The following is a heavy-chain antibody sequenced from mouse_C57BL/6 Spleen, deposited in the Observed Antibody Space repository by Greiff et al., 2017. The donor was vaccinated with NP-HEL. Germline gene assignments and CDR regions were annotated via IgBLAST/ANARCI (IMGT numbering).Heavy chain of an antibody. CDR1: GYTFTDYY. D-gene: IGHD2-10*02. J-gene: IGHJ2*01. CDR3: ARPYGNYIFDY. V-gene: IGHV1-26*01. CDR2: INPNNGGT. Sequence: EVKLQESGPELVKPGASVKISCKASGYTFTDYYMNWVKQSHGKSLEWIGDINPNNGGTSYNQKFKGKATLTVDKSSSTAYMELRSLTSEDSAVYYCARPYGNYIFDYWGQGTTLTVSS.